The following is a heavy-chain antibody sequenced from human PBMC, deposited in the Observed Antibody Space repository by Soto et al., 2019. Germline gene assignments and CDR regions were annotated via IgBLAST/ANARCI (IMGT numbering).Heavy chain of an antibody. CDR3: AGVSYDSSGYWDYFDY. J-gene: IGHJ4*02. V-gene: IGHV3-23*01. CDR2: ISDNGGRT. D-gene: IGHD3-22*01. CDR1: GFTFSTYA. Sequence: GGSLRLSCAASGFTFSTYAMTWVRQAPGKGLESVSGISDNGGRTYYADSVKGRFTISRDNSKNTLYLQMNSLRAEDTAVYYCAGVSYDSSGYWDYFDYWGQGTLVTVSS.